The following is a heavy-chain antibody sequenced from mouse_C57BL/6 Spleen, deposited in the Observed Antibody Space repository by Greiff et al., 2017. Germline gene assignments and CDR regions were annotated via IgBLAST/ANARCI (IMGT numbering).Heavy chain of an antibody. CDR3: ARWLGRNAMGY. J-gene: IGHJ4*01. CDR1: GFTIKNTY. V-gene: IGHV14-3*01. CDR2: IDPANGNT. Sequence: EVQLQQSVAELVRPGASVKLSCTASGFTIKNTYMHWVKQRPEQGLEWIGRIDPANGNTKYAPKFQGKATITADTSSNTAYLQLSSLTSEDTAIYYGARWLGRNAMGYWGQGTSVTVSS. D-gene: IGHD4-1*01.